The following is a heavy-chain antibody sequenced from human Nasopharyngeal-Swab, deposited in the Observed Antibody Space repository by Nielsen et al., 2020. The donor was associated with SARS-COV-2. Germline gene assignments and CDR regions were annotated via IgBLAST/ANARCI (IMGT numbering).Heavy chain of an antibody. Sequence: GESLKISCEGSGSTFGNYNMNWVRQAPRKGLEWVSSISSSSSFIYYADSVKGRFTISRDNAQKSLSLQMNSLRAEDTGVYFCARDTGAFDIWGQGTMVTVSS. CDR3: ARDTGAFDI. CDR1: GSTFGNYN. CDR2: ISSSSSFI. J-gene: IGHJ3*02. V-gene: IGHV3-21*01. D-gene: IGHD3-10*01.